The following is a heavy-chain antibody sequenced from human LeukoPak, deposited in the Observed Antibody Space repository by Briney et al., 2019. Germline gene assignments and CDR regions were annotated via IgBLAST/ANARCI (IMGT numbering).Heavy chain of an antibody. J-gene: IGHJ4*02. V-gene: IGHV4-34*01. D-gene: IGHD4-11*01. Sequence: PSETLSLTCAVYGGSFSGYYWSWIRQPPGKGLEWIGEINHSGSTNYNPSLKSRVTISVDTSKNLFSLKLSSVTAADTAVYYCASASITRYYFDYWGQGTLVTVSS. CDR1: GGSFSGYY. CDR3: ASASITRYYFDY. CDR2: INHSGST.